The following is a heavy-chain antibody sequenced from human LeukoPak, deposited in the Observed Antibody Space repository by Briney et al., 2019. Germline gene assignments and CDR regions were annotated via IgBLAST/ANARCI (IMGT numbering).Heavy chain of an antibody. V-gene: IGHV4-34*01. CDR1: GGSFSGYY. D-gene: IGHD1-7*01. J-gene: IGHJ4*02. CDR3: ARQRSLTGTTPYFDY. Sequence: SETLSLTCAVYGGSFSGYYWSWIRQPPGKGLEWIGEINHSGSTNYNPSLKSRVTISVDTSKNQFSLKLSSVTAADTAVYYCARQRSLTGTTPYFDYWGQGTLVTVSS. CDR2: INHSGST.